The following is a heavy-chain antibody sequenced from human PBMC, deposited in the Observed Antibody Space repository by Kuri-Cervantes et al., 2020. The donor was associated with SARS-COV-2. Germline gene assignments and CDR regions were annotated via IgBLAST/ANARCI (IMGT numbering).Heavy chain of an antibody. CDR2: MNPNSGNT. CDR3: ARVGSDFWSGYTALGYYGMDV. V-gene: IGHV1-8*01. Sequence: ASVKVSCKASGYTFTSYDINWVRQATGQGLEWMGWMNPNSGNTGYAQKFQGRVTMTRNTSISTAYMELSSLRSEDTAVYYCARVGSDFWSGYTALGYYGMDVWGQGTTVTVSS. J-gene: IGHJ6*02. D-gene: IGHD3-3*01. CDR1: GYTFTSYD.